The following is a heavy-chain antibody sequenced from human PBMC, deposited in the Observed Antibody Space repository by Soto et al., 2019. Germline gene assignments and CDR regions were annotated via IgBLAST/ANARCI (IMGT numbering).Heavy chain of an antibody. CDR1: VGSISSAAYY. CDR3: AREYTYGSNFFDC. J-gene: IGHJ4*02. Sequence: SETLSLTCAVCVGSISSAAYYWSWIRQHPGKGLEWIGYISHSGSTYYNPSLKSRVIISVDTSKNQFSLSLTSVTAADTAVYYCAREYTYGSNFFDCWGQGALVTVSS. V-gene: IGHV4-31*11. D-gene: IGHD5-18*01. CDR2: ISHSGST.